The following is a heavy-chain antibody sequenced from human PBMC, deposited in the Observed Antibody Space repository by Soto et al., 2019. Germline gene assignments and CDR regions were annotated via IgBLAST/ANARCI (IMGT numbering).Heavy chain of an antibody. CDR2: IYYSGST. CDR1: GGSISSYY. CDR3: ASLPAAIVY. Sequence: SETLSLTCPVSGGSISSYYWSWIRQPPGKGLEWIGYIYYSGSTNYNPSLKSRVTISVDTSKNQFSLKLSSVTAADTAVYYCASLPAAIVYWGQGTLVTVSS. D-gene: IGHD2-2*02. J-gene: IGHJ4*02. V-gene: IGHV4-59*01.